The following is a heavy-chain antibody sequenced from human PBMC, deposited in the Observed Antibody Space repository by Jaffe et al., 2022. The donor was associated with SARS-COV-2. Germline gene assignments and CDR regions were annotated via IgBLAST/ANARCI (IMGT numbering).Heavy chain of an antibody. CDR2: ISGSGGTT. Sequence: EVQLLESGGGLVQPGGSLRLSCAGSGFTFNDYALSWVRLAPGKGLEWVSAISGSGGTTYYTDSVKGRFTMSRDNSKNTLYLQMNSLRAEDTAVYYCAKDGTSYNYLWGSHRFSYYFDYWGQGALVTVSS. CDR1: GFTFNDYA. D-gene: IGHD3-16*02. J-gene: IGHJ4*02. CDR3: AKDGTSYNYLWGSHRFSYYFDY. V-gene: IGHV3-23*01.